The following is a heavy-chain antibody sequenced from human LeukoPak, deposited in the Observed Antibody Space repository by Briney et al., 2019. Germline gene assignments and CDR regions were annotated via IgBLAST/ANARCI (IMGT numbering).Heavy chain of an antibody. V-gene: IGHV4-34*01. CDR3: ARGRGYRFNWFDP. J-gene: IGHJ5*02. CDR2: INHSGST. Sequence: SSETLSLTCAVYGGSFSGYYWSWIRQPPGKGLEWIGEINHSGSTNYNPSLKSQVTISVDTSKNQFSLKLSSVTAADTAVYYCARGRGYRFNWFDPWGQGTLVTVSS. D-gene: IGHD6-13*01. CDR1: GGSFSGYY.